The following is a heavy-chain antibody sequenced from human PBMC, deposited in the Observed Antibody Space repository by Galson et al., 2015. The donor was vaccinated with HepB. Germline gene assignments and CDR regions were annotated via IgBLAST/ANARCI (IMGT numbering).Heavy chain of an antibody. Sequence: SLRLSCAASGFTFSDYYMSWIRQAPGKGLEWVSYITSSGSTIYYADSVKGRFTISRDNAKNSLYLQMNSLRAEDTAVYYCARVGTMVRGVIDYFDYWGQGTLVTVS. V-gene: IGHV3-11*01. CDR3: ARVGTMVRGVIDYFDY. D-gene: IGHD3-10*01. J-gene: IGHJ4*02. CDR1: GFTFSDYY. CDR2: ITSSGSTI.